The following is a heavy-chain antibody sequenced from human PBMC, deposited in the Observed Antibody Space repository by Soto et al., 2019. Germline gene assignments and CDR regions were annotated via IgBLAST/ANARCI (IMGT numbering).Heavy chain of an antibody. D-gene: IGHD5-12*01. CDR2: INPSGGST. J-gene: IGHJ6*02. CDR3: ARDEGYSGYDYFGYYYYGMDV. Sequence: ASVHVSFEPCGYTLTSHHIHWVRPDPGQGGDGMGIINPSGGSTSYAQKFQGRVTMTRDTSTSTVYMELSSLRSEDTAVYYCARDEGYSGYDYFGYYYYGMDVWGQGTTVTFSS. CDR1: GYTLTSHH. V-gene: IGHV1-46*01.